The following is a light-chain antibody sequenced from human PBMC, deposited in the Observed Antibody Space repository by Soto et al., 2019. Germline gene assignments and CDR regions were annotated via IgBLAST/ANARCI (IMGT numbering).Light chain of an antibody. V-gene: IGLV2-8*01. J-gene: IGLJ1*01. Sequence: QSVLTQPPSASGSPGQSVTISCTGTSSDVGGYNYVSWYQQHPGKAPKLMIYEVSKRPSGVPDRFSGSKSGNTASLTISGLQAEDEADYYCCSSGGSPTYVFGTGTKVNVL. CDR3: CSSGGSPTYV. CDR1: SSDVGGYNY. CDR2: EVS.